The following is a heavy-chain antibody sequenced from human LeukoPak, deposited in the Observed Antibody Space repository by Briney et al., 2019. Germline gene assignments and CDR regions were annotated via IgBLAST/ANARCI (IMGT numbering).Heavy chain of an antibody. J-gene: IGHJ4*02. CDR3: ARDPSLIWFGESDY. D-gene: IGHD3-10*01. Sequence: GGSLRLSCAASGFTFSSYAMSWVRQAPGKGLEWVSAISGSGGSTYYADSVKGRFTISRDNSKNTLYLQMNSLRAEDTAVYYCARDPSLIWFGESDYWGQGTLVTVSS. CDR2: ISGSGGST. CDR1: GFTFSSYA. V-gene: IGHV3-23*01.